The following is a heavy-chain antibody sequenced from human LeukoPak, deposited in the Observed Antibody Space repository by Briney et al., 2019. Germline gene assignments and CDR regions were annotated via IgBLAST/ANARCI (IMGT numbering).Heavy chain of an antibody. Sequence: ASVKVSCKASGYTFTSYAMNWVRQAPGQGLEWMGWINTNTGNPTYAQGFTGRFVFSLDTSVSTAYLQISSLKAEDTAVYCCARVLYYDFWSGYSTEFDPWGQGTLVTVSS. D-gene: IGHD3-3*01. CDR1: GYTFTSYA. CDR3: ARVLYYDFWSGYSTEFDP. V-gene: IGHV7-4-1*02. CDR2: INTNTGNP. J-gene: IGHJ5*02.